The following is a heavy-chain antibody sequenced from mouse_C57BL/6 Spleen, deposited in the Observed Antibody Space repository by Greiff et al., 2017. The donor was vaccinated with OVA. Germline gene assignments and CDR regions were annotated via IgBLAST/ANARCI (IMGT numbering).Heavy chain of an antibody. CDR3: ALTLLYGDMGDY. Sequence: VQLQQSGAELVKPGASVKLSCTASGFNIKDYYMHWVKQRTEQGLEWIGRIDPEDGATKYAPKFQGKATITADTSSNTAYLQLSSLTSEDTAVYYCALTLLYGDMGDYWGQGTSVTVSS. J-gene: IGHJ4*01. CDR1: GFNIKDYY. D-gene: IGHD1-1*02. V-gene: IGHV14-2*01. CDR2: IDPEDGAT.